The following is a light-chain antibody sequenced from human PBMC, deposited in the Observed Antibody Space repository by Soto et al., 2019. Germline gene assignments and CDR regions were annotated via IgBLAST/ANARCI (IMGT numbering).Light chain of an antibody. V-gene: IGLV2-23*02. Sequence: QSVLTQPASVSGSPGQSLTISCTGTSSDLGSYNLVSWYQQHPGKAPKLMIYEVNKRPSGVSNRFSASKYGNTASLTISGLQAEDEADYYCCSYAGSSTSWVFGGGTKVTVL. J-gene: IGLJ3*02. CDR3: CSYAGSSTSWV. CDR2: EVN. CDR1: SSDLGSYNL.